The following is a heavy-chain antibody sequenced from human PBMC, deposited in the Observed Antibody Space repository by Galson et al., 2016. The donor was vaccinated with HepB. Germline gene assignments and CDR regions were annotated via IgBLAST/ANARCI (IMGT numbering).Heavy chain of an antibody. J-gene: IGHJ4*02. CDR2: ISSDSSYI. CDR1: GFTFSSYG. D-gene: IGHD3-3*01. V-gene: IGHV3-21*01. Sequence: SLRLSCAASGFTFSSYGMNWVRQAPGKGLEWVSSISSDSSYIYYADSVKGRFTISRDNAKNSLYLQMNSLRAEDTAVYYCARRSYGGRTMIFGVAIYYFDYWGQGTLVTVSS. CDR3: ARRSYGGRTMIFGVAIYYFDY.